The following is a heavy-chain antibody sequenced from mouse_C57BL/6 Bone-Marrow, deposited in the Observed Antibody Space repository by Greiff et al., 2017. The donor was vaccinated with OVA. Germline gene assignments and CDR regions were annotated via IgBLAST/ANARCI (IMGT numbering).Heavy chain of an antibody. Sequence: EVQLQQSGAELVRPGASVKLSCTASGFNITDAYMHWVKQRPEQGLAWIGRIDPENGDTDYASKFQGKATITEDPSSNTAYLQLSSLTSEDTAVFYCTTSIHDDWGQGTTLTVSS. CDR1: GFNITDAY. CDR2: IDPENGDT. V-gene: IGHV14-4*01. CDR3: TTSIHDD. J-gene: IGHJ2*01.